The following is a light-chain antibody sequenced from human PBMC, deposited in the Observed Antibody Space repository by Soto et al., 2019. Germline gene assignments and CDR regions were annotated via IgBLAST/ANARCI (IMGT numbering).Light chain of an antibody. Sequence: EIVLTQSPGTLSLSPGERATLSCRASQSVSSSDLAWRQQKPGQAPRLLIYGASGRATGVPDRFSGSGSGTDFTLTISRLEPEDFAVYYCRHYGSSPPMYTFGQGTKLEIK. V-gene: IGKV3-20*01. J-gene: IGKJ2*01. CDR1: QSVSSSD. CDR2: GAS. CDR3: RHYGSSPPMYT.